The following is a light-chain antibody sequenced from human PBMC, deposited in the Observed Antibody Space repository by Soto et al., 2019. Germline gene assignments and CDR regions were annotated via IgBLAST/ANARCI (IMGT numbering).Light chain of an antibody. Sequence: DIQMTQSPSTLSASVGDRVTITCRASQTISTWLAWYQQKPGKAPKLLIYKASSLEGGVPSRFSGSGSGTEFNITISSLQPGDFATYYCQQYNTYPLTFGGGTTVDIK. CDR3: QQYNTYPLT. V-gene: IGKV1-5*03. J-gene: IGKJ4*01. CDR1: QTISTW. CDR2: KAS.